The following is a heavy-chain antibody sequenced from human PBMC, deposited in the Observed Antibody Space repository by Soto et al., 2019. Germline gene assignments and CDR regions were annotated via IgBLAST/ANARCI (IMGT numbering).Heavy chain of an antibody. D-gene: IGHD3-22*01. CDR3: AKPYYYDNSGYRN. CDR1: GFTFSSYA. CDR2: IGGSGGST. V-gene: IGHV3-23*01. J-gene: IGHJ4*02. Sequence: SLRLSCAASGFTFSSYAMSWVRQAPGKGLEWVSAIGGSGGSTYYADSVKGRFTISRDNSKNTLYLQMNSLRAEDTAVYYCAKPYYYDNSGYRNWGQGALVTVSS.